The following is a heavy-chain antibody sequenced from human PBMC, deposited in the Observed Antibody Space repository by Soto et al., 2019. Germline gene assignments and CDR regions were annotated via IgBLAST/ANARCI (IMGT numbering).Heavy chain of an antibody. CDR1: GFTFSSYA. CDR3: AKTDTAMVKSYYYGRDV. D-gene: IGHD5-18*01. CDR2: ISGSGGST. V-gene: IGHV3-23*01. J-gene: IGHJ6*02. Sequence: EVQLLESGGGLVQPGGSLRLSCAASGFTFSSYAMSWVRQAPGKGLEWVSAISGSGGSTYYADSVKGRFTISRDNSKNTLYLKMNSLRAEDTAVYYCAKTDTAMVKSYYYGRDVWGQGTTVTVSS.